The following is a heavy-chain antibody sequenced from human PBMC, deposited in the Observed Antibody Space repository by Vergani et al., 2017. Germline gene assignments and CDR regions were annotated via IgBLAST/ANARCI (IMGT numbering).Heavy chain of an antibody. V-gene: IGHV1-2*02. CDR2: NNPNSGGT. CDR3: ARSVSYCSSTSCYKGPGDY. J-gene: IGHJ4*02. D-gene: IGHD2-2*02. Sequence: QVQLVQSGAEVKKPGASVKVSCKASGYTFTGYYMHWVRQAPGQGLEWMGWNNPNSGGTKYGKKLQGRVTMTRDTSISTAYMELSRLRSDDTAVYYCARSVSYCSSTSCYKGPGDYWGQGTLVTVSS. CDR1: GYTFTGYY.